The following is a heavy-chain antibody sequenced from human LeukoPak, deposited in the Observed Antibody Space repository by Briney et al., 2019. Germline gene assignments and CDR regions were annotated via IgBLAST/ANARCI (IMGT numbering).Heavy chain of an antibody. CDR1: GGSISNNIYY. V-gene: IGHV4-39*01. CDR3: ARPLYNSWDWSDP. J-gene: IGHJ5*02. CDR2: IYFNGGST. D-gene: IGHD6-6*01. Sequence: SETLSPTCTVSGGSISNNIYYWAWIRQPPGKGLEWIGSIYFNGGSTYYNPSLKTRATISIDTSKNQFSLNLRSVTAADTAVYYCARPLYNSWDWSDPWGQGTLVTVSS.